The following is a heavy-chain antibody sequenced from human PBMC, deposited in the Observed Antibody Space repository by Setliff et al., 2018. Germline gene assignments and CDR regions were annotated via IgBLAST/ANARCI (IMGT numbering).Heavy chain of an antibody. CDR2: INLNTGNI. J-gene: IGHJ3*02. CDR1: GFSFSDYL. V-gene: IGHV1-2*02. CDR3: ATVKSLITMIVVATYDAFDI. D-gene: IGHD3-22*01. Sequence: ASVKVSCKASGFSFSDYLMNWMRQTPDQRLEWMGRINLNTGNIFYAQEFQGRVTLTRDASISTAYMELSSLRSEDTAVYYCATVKSLITMIVVATYDAFDIWGQGTMVTVSS.